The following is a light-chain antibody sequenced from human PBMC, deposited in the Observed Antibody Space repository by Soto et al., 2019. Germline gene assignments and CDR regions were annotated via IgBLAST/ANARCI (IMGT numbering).Light chain of an antibody. CDR1: SSNIGSNT. J-gene: IGLJ1*01. CDR2: SNS. Sequence: SVLTQPPSASGTPGQGVTISCSGSSSNIGSNTVNWYQHLPGTAPKVLIYSNSQRPPGVPDRFSGSKSGTSASLAISGLQSEDEADYYCAARDDSLNGYVFGTGTRSPS. CDR3: AARDDSLNGYV. V-gene: IGLV1-44*01.